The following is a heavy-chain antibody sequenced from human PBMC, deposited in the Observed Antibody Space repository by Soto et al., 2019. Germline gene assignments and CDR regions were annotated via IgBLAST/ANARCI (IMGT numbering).Heavy chain of an antibody. V-gene: IGHV3-30*18. CDR1: GFTFSSYG. CDR2: ISYDGSNK. J-gene: IGHJ4*02. CDR3: AKDFRSPSLNYDILTGEDD. D-gene: IGHD3-9*01. Sequence: PGGSLRLSCAASGFTFSSYGMHWVRQAPGKGLEWVAVISYDGSNKYYADSVKGRFTISRDNSKNTLYLQMNSLRAEDTAVYYCAKDFRSPSLNYDILTGEDDWGQGTLVTVSS.